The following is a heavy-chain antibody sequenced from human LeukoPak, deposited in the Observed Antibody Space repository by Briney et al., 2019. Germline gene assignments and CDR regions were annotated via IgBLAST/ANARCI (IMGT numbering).Heavy chain of an antibody. CDR2: ISGSGGST. V-gene: IGHV3-23*01. J-gene: IGHJ4*02. Sequence: HSGGSLRLSCAASGFTFSSYAMGWVRQAPGKGLEWVSAISGSGGSTYYADSVKGRFTISRDNSKNTLYLQMNSLRAEDTAVYYYAKDRDCSSTSCLFDYWGQGTLVTVSS. CDR3: AKDRDCSSTSCLFDY. CDR1: GFTFSSYA. D-gene: IGHD2-2*01.